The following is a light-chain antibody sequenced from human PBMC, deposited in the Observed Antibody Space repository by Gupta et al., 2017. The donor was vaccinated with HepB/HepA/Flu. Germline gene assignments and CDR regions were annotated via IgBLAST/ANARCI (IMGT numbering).Light chain of an antibody. J-gene: IGKJ5*01. CDR1: QSVGHNY. Sequence: EIVLTQSPGTLSLSPGERATLSCRASQSVGHNYLAWYQQKPGQAPRLLISGASSRATGIPDRFSGSGSGTDFVLTISGLEPEDFAVFYCQQCAASPITFGHGTRLEIK. CDR2: GAS. V-gene: IGKV3-20*01. CDR3: QQCAASPIT.